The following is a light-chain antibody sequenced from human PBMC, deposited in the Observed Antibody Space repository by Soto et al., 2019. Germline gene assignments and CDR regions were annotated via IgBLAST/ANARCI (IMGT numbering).Light chain of an antibody. V-gene: IGKV3-15*01. Sequence: EIVLTQSPGTLCLSPGERATLSCRASQSVSSSSLAWYQQKRGQAPRLLIHGASTRATGIPARFSGSGSGTEFTLTISSLQPEDFAIYYCQQYNNWPPGITFGQGTKVDIK. J-gene: IGKJ1*01. CDR1: QSVSSSS. CDR2: GAS. CDR3: QQYNNWPPGIT.